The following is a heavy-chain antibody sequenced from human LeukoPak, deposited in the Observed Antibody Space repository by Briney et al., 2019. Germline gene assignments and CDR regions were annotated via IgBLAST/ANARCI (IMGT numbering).Heavy chain of an antibody. CDR1: GVSNYTYY. CDR3: ATEVWSGHH. J-gene: IGHJ5*02. Sequence: SETLSRTGSGSGVSNYTYYWAWIRPPPGKGLVGCVHISFSGSNSYNPSHESRLTMSVAPSKTAFSLKLTSVTAADTAVYYCATEVWSGHHWGQGTLVTVSS. D-gene: IGHD2-21*01. CDR2: ISFSGSN. V-gene: IGHV4-59*01.